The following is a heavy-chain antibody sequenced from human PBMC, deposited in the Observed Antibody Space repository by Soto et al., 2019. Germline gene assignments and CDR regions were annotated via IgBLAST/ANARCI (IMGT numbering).Heavy chain of an antibody. Sequence: ASVKVSCKASGYTFTSYYMHWVRQAPGQGLEWMGIINPSGGSTSYAQKFQGRVTMTRDTSTSTVYMELSSLRSEDTAVYYCARDRGLTGDYYDYYGMDVWGQGTTVTVSS. CDR2: INPSGGST. CDR3: ARDRGLTGDYYDYYGMDV. J-gene: IGHJ6*02. D-gene: IGHD7-27*01. CDR1: GYTFTSYY. V-gene: IGHV1-46*01.